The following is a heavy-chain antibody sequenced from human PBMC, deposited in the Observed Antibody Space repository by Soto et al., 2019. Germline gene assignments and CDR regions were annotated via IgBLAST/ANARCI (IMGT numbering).Heavy chain of an antibody. D-gene: IGHD3-3*01. CDR3: ARGRRAEKRITIFGVVTNDAFDI. J-gene: IGHJ3*02. CDR2: ISSSSSTI. V-gene: IGHV3-48*02. Sequence: PGGSLRLSCAASGFTFSSYSMNWVRQAPGKGLEWVSYISSSSSTIYYADSVKGRFTISRDNAKNSLYLQMNSLRDEDTAVYYCARGRRAEKRITIFGVVTNDAFDIWGQGTMDTVSS. CDR1: GFTFSSYS.